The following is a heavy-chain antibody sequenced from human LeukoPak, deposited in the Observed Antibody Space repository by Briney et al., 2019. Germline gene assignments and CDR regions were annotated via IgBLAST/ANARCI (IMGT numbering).Heavy chain of an antibody. J-gene: IGHJ4*02. Sequence: PSETLSLTCTVSGGSISSYYWGWIRQPPGKGLEWIGFIYYSGSTHYKPSLKSRGTISVDTSKNQYSLKLSSVTAADTAVYYCARSSESYDSSGYYSYYFDYWGQGTLVTVSS. CDR3: ARSSESYDSSGYYSYYFDY. CDR2: IYYSGST. D-gene: IGHD3-22*01. V-gene: IGHV4-59*01. CDR1: GGSISSYY.